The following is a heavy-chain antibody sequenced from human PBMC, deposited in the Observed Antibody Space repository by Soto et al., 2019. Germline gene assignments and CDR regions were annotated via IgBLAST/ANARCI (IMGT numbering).Heavy chain of an antibody. V-gene: IGHV4-34*01. D-gene: IGHD3-9*01. J-gene: IGHJ2*01. CDR1: GGSFSGYY. CDR2: INDRGSI. Sequence: QVQLQQWGAGPLRPLETLSLTCGVSGGSFSGYYWAWIRQSPGKGLEWIGEINDRGSINYNPSLKSRVGISVGTSKNHYSLNLRSVTAADTAVYYCARESHDILTGPPWVWYFDLWGRGTMVTVSS. CDR3: ARESHDILTGPPWVWYFDL.